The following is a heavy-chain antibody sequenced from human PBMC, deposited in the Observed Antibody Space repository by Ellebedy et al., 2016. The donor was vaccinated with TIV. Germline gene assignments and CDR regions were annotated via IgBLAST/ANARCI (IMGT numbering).Heavy chain of an antibody. D-gene: IGHD3-10*01. V-gene: IGHV1-46*01. CDR1: GYTFTSYY. Sequence: AASVKVSCKASGYTFTSYYMHWVRQAPGLGLEWMGIINPSGGSTSYAQKFQGRITVTRDTSTSTLYMELSSLRSEDTAVYYCARSTVRGKYYFDYWGKGTLVTVSS. CDR3: ARSTVRGKYYFDY. CDR2: INPSGGST. J-gene: IGHJ4*02.